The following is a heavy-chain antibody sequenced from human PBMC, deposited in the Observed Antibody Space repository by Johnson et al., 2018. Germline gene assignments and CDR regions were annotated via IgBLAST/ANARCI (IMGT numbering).Heavy chain of an antibody. CDR2: ISWNSGSI. CDR1: GFTFDDYA. D-gene: IGHD2-21*01. J-gene: IGHJ1*01. Sequence: VQLVESGGGLVQPGRSLRLCCAASGFTFDDYAMHWVRQAPGKGLEWVSGISWNSGSIGYADSVKGRFTISRDNAKNSLYLQMNRLRAEDTAVYYGAKDNGRGLLSFQHWGQGTLVTVSS. V-gene: IGHV3-9*01. CDR3: AKDNGRGLLSFQH.